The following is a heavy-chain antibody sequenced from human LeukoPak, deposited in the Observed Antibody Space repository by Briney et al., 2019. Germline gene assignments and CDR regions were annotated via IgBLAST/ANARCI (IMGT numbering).Heavy chain of an antibody. CDR1: GFTFSSYG. CDR2: ISYDGSNK. D-gene: IGHD1-26*01. V-gene: IGHV3-30*18. Sequence: GRSLRLSCAASGFTFSSYGMHWVRQAPGKGLEWVAVISYDGSNKYYADSVKGRFTISRDNSKNTLYLQMNSLRAEDTAVYYCAKDPEWGWELQSALDYWGQGTLVTVSS. J-gene: IGHJ4*02. CDR3: AKDPEWGWELQSALDY.